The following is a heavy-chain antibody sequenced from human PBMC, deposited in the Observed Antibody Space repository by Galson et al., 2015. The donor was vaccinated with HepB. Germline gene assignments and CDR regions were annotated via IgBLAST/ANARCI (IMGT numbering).Heavy chain of an antibody. J-gene: IGHJ4*02. V-gene: IGHV3-23*01. Sequence: SLRLSCAASGFTFTRYAMTWVRQAPGKGLEWVSSITSSGGNTYYTDSVKGRFTVSRDNSRNTLYLQMSSLRADDTATYYCATFPPPHTSIFRRVHIYWGQGTLVTVSS. D-gene: IGHD3-3*02. CDR1: GFTFTRYA. CDR3: ATFPPPHTSIFRRVHIY. CDR2: ITSSGGNT.